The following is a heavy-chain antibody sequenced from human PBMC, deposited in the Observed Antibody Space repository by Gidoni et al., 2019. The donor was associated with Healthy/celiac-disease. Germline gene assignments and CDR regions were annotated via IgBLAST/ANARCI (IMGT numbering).Heavy chain of an antibody. Sequence: EVQLVESGGGLVHPGGSLRLSCAASGFTSSSHWLSWVRPAPGKGLEWVANIKQDGSEKYYVDSVKGRFTISRDNAKNSLYLQMNSLRAEDTAVYYCARDSRGYSGYDTTDALDIWGQGTMVTVSS. V-gene: IGHV3-7*01. J-gene: IGHJ3*02. CDR2: IKQDGSEK. CDR3: ARDSRGYSGYDTTDALDI. D-gene: IGHD5-12*01. CDR1: GFTSSSHW.